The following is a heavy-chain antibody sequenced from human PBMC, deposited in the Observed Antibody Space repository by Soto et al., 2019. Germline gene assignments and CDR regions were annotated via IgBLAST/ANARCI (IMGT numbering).Heavy chain of an antibody. V-gene: IGHV1-18*01. CDR2: ISPYNANT. D-gene: IGHD6-19*01. CDR3: ARVFEAWYTSGYYLY. J-gene: IGHJ4*02. Sequence: QVQLLQSGAEMKNPGASVKVSCKASGYTFTNYDINWVRQAPGQGPEWMGWISPYNANTKYAQKFQGRVTMTTDTPTTTAYMEPRSLTSDDTAVYYCARVFEAWYTSGYYLYWGQGTPVSVSS. CDR1: GYTFTNYD.